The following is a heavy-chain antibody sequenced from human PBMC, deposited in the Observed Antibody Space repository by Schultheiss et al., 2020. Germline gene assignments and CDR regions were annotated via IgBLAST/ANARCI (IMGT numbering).Heavy chain of an antibody. V-gene: IGHV3-23*01. Sequence: GGSLRLSCTGSGFTFGGYAMSWFRQAPGKGLEWVSHINDDGITTTYAESVEGRFTISRHNSKNTLYLQMNSLRAEDTAVYYCARDGWGYCSSTSCRYYYYYGMDVWGQGTT. J-gene: IGHJ6*02. CDR3: ARDGWGYCSSTSCRYYYYYGMDV. D-gene: IGHD2-2*01. CDR2: INDDGITT. CDR1: GFTFGGYA.